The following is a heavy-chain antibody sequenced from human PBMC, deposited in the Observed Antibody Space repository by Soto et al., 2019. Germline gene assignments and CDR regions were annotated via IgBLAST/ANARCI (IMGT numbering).Heavy chain of an antibody. CDR3: ARDIGSYAYGEGY. V-gene: IGHV4-4*07. Sequence: SETVSLTCSVSGGSISSYWWSWIRQPAGKGLEWIGRVYSSGTTDYNPSLNSRATLSVETSKNQFSLKLSSVTAADTAVYYCARDIGSYAYGEGYWGQGIQVTVSS. CDR2: VYSSGTT. D-gene: IGHD3-10*01. CDR1: GGSISSYW. J-gene: IGHJ4*02.